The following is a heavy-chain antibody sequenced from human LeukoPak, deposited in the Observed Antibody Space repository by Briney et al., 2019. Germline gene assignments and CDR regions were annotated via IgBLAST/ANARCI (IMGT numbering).Heavy chain of an antibody. CDR2: ISGSGGST. V-gene: IGHV3-23*01. CDR1: GFTFSSYA. J-gene: IGHJ4*02. D-gene: IGHD6-19*01. CDR3: AKDQTVAGFYFDY. Sequence: GGSLRLSRAASGFTFSSYAMSWVRQAPGKGLEWVSAISGSGGSTYYADSVKGRFTISRDNSKNTLYLQMNSLRAEDTAVYYCAKDQTVAGFYFDYWGQGTLVTVSS.